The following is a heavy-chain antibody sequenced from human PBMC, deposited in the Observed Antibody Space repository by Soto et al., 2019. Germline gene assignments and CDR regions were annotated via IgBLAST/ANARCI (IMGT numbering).Heavy chain of an antibody. J-gene: IGHJ4*02. D-gene: IGHD2-15*01. Sequence: SETLSLTCTVSGGSIYRSGYYWGWIRQPPGRGLEWIGNIDYNGVTYSNPSLKSRVTISRDTSKDQFSLKLTSVTAADTALYYCGKVLVGATGHTDSDSWGPGTLATVSS. V-gene: IGHV4-39*01. CDR2: IDYNGVT. CDR1: GGSIYRSGYY. CDR3: GKVLVGATGHTDSDS.